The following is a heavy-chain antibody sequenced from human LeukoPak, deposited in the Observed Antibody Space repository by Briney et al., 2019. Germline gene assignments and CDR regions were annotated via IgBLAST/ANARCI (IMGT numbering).Heavy chain of an antibody. J-gene: IGHJ4*02. V-gene: IGHV1-69*01. CDR2: IIPIFGTA. CDR3: ATPSERYFDWLSPFDY. Sequence: SVKVSCKATGGTFSSYAISWVRQAPGQGLEWMGGIIPIFGTANYAQKFQGRVTITADESTSTAYMELSSLRSEDTAVYYCATPSERYFDWLSPFDYWGQGTLVTVSS. D-gene: IGHD3-9*01. CDR1: GGTFSSYA.